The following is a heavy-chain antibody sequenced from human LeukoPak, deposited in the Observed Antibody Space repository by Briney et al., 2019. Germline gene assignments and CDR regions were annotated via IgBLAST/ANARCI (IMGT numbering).Heavy chain of an antibody. J-gene: IGHJ4*02. V-gene: IGHV4-39*01. Sequence: SETLSLACTVSGGSMTSSSYCWGWIRQPPGKGREWIGSIYYSGSTYYNPSLDSRVTISVDTSKNQFSLKMSSVTAAATAVSYLACHVRDGYNSSVPFDYWAQGTLVTVSS. CDR2: IYYSGST. D-gene: IGHD5-24*01. CDR1: GGSMTSSSYC. CDR3: ACHVRDGYNSSVPFDY.